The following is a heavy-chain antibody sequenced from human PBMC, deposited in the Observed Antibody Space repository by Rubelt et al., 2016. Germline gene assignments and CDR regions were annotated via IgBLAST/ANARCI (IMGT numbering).Heavy chain of an antibody. CDR2: INHSGST. J-gene: IGHJ2*01. Sequence: TCAVYGGSFSGYYWSWIRQPPGKGLEWIGEINHSGSTNYNPSLKSRVTISVDTSKNQFSLKLSSVTAEDTAVHYCARLLRSYWYFDLWGRGTLVTVSS. CDR1: GGSFSGYY. V-gene: IGHV4-34*01. CDR3: ARLLRSYWYFDL.